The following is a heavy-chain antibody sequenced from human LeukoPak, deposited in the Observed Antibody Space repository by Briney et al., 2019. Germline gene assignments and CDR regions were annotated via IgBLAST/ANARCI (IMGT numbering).Heavy chain of an antibody. V-gene: IGHV1-69*05. D-gene: IGHD3-22*01. CDR2: FIPVFNTS. CDR1: GGTFISYA. CDR3: ARGTMKNYYDSSA. Sequence: GASVKVSCKASGGTFISYAISWVRQAPGQGLEWMGGFIPVFNTSHYTQKFQGRVTLTTDESASTAYMELSSLRFEDTAVYYCARGTMKNYYDSSAWGQGTLVTVSS. J-gene: IGHJ4*02.